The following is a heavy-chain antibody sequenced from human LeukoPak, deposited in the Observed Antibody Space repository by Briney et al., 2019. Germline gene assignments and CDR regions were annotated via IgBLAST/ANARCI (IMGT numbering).Heavy chain of an antibody. Sequence: GSLRLSCSSSGFTFSSYAMSWVRQAPGNWLDWVSAINGSGGSTYYADSVKVRFTISSDNSKTTLYLHMNSLEDEDMAVYSCAKGVGDSSEVVDYWGQGTLVTVSS. D-gene: IGHD3-22*01. CDR1: GFTFSSYA. J-gene: IGHJ4*02. CDR2: INGSGGST. CDR3: AKGVGDSSEVVDY. V-gene: IGHV3-23*01.